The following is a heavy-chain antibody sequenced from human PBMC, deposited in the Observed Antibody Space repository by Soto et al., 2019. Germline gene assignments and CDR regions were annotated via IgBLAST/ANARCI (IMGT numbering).Heavy chain of an antibody. Sequence: EVQLLESGGELVQPGGSLRLSCAVSGVTFSNYAMSWVRQAPGKGLEWVAGISGSAYGTFYADSVKGRFIISRDNSKDTLYLQMNSLRAEDTATYYCAKATNNWNFTYYMGVWGKGTTVTVSS. D-gene: IGHD1-20*01. CDR1: GVTFSNYA. V-gene: IGHV3-23*01. J-gene: IGHJ6*03. CDR2: ISGSAYGT. CDR3: AKATNNWNFTYYMGV.